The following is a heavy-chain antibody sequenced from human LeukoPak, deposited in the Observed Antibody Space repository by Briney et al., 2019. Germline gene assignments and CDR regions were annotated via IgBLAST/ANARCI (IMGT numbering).Heavy chain of an antibody. CDR3: ARDPGDTYHDWYFDL. CDR1: GGSMDIYY. CDR2: IDARGTT. J-gene: IGHJ2*01. D-gene: IGHD3-16*01. V-gene: IGHV4-4*07. Sequence: PSETLSLTCTVSGGSMDIYYRSWIRQPAGSGLEWVGRIDARGTTHYNPSLRSRVTMSVDTSETHFSLNLKSVTAADTAVYYCARDPGDTYHDWYFDLWGRGTVVTVSS.